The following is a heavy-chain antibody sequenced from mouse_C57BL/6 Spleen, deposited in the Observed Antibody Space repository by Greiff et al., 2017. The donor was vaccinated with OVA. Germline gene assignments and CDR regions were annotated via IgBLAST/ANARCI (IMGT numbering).Heavy chain of an antibody. Sequence: VQLQQPGAELVRPGSSVKLSCKASGYTFTSYWMHWVKQRPIQGLEWIGNIDPSDSETHYNQQFKDKATLTVDKSSSTAYMQLSSLTSEDSAVYYCARGAVVATNWYFDVWGTGTTVTVSS. CDR3: ARGAVVATNWYFDV. CDR2: IDPSDSET. V-gene: IGHV1-52*01. CDR1: GYTFTSYW. J-gene: IGHJ1*03. D-gene: IGHD1-1*01.